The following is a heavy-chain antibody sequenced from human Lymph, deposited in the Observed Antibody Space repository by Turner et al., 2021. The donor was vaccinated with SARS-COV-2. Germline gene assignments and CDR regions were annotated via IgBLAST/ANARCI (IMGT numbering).Heavy chain of an antibody. CDR2: NNSGGST. V-gene: IGHV3-53*01. Sequence: EVQLVESGGGLIQPGGSLRLSCAASVFTVSSNYMSWVRQAPGKGLEWVSVNNSGGSTYYADSVKGRFTISRDNSKNTLYLQMNSLRAEDTAVYYCARVLPFGDYFDYWGQGTLVTVSS. J-gene: IGHJ4*02. CDR1: VFTVSSNY. CDR3: ARVLPFGDYFDY. D-gene: IGHD3-10*01.